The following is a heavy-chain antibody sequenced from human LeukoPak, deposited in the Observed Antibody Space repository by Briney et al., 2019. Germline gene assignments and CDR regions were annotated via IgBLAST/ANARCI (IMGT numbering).Heavy chain of an antibody. Sequence: SETLSLTCAVSGGSISSGGYSWSWIRQPPGKGLEWIGYIFYSGATYYTPSLKSRLTISVDTSKNQFSLKLTSVTAADTAVYYCARSGGVRGHYLDYWGQGTLVTVSS. D-gene: IGHD3-10*01. CDR2: IFYSGAT. V-gene: IGHV4-30-2*05. CDR1: GGSISSGGYS. J-gene: IGHJ4*02. CDR3: ARSGGVRGHYLDY.